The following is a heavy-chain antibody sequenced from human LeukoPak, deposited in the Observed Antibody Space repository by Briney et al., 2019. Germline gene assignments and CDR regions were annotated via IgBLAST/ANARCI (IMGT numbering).Heavy chain of an antibody. Sequence: GESLRISCKGSGYSFSSYWVSWVRQMPGKGLEWMGRIDPTDSYTDYSPSFQGHVTISVGRSISTAYLQWSSLKASDTAIYYCATSRAATLKVHNWFDPWGQGTLVTVSS. CDR2: IDPTDSYT. D-gene: IGHD2-15*01. CDR1: GYSFSSYW. J-gene: IGHJ5*02. V-gene: IGHV5-10-1*01. CDR3: ATSRAATLKVHNWFDP.